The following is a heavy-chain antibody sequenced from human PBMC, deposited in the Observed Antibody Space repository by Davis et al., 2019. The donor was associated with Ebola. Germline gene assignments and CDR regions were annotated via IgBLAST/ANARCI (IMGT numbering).Heavy chain of an antibody. V-gene: IGHV1-8*01. D-gene: IGHD3-10*01. J-gene: IGHJ4*02. CDR2: MNPNSGNT. CDR3: ARAPAWSAINYYCFDH. Sequence: ASVKVSCKASGYTFTSYDINWVRQAPGQGLEWMGWMNPNSGNTGSAQKFQGRVTMTRTTSISTAYMELSSLRSEDTAVYYCARAPAWSAINYYCFDHWGQGTLVTVSS. CDR1: GYTFTSYD.